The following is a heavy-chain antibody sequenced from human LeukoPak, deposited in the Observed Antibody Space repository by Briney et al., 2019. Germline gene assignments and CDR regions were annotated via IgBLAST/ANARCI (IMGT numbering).Heavy chain of an antibody. CDR1: GGSISSSSYY. J-gene: IGHJ3*02. V-gene: IGHV4-39*07. Sequence: SETLSLTCTVSGGSISSSSYYWGWIRLPPGEGREWIGSIYYSGSTYYNPSLKSRVTIPVDTYKNQYSLKLSSVTAADTAVYYCARVSSSGGSWYPDDAFDIWGQGTMVTVSS. CDR3: ARVSSSGGSWYPDDAFDI. D-gene: IGHD2-15*01. CDR2: IYYSGST.